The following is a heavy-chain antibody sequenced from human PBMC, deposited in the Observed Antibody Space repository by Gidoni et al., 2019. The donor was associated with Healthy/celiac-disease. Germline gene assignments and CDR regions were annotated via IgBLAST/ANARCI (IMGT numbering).Heavy chain of an antibody. D-gene: IGHD1-1*01. CDR1: GFPFSSYG. CDR2: IWYDGSNK. Sequence: QVQLVESWGGVVQPGRSLRLSCAPSGFPFSSYGMHWVRQAPGKGLEWVAVIWYDGSNKYYADSVKGRFTISRDNSKNTLYLQMNSLRAEDTAVYYCARARGTGGGYYGMDVWGQGTTVTVSS. V-gene: IGHV3-33*01. J-gene: IGHJ6*02. CDR3: ARARGTGGGYYGMDV.